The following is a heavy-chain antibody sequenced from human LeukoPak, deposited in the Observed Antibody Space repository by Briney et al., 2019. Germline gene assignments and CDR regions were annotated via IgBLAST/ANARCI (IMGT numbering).Heavy chain of an antibody. Sequence: GGSLRLSCAASGFTFSSSGFHWVRQAPGKGLEWVALIWYDGSNKYYADSVKGRFTISRDNSKNTLYLQMNSLRAEDTAVYYCAKEGIFSAYYFDYWGQGTLVTVSS. CDR1: GFTFSSSG. D-gene: IGHD3-9*01. V-gene: IGHV3-30*02. CDR3: AKEGIFSAYYFDY. J-gene: IGHJ4*02. CDR2: IWYDGSNK.